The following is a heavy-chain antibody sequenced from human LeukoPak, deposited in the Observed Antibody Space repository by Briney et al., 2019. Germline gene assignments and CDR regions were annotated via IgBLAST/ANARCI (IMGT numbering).Heavy chain of an antibody. CDR3: ARGQVRGVHLLPYYYYYMDV. Sequence: ASVKVPCKASGYTFTSYDINWVRQATGQGLEWMGWMNPDSGNTGYAQKFQGRVTMTRNTSISTAHMELSSLRSEDTAVYYCARGQVRGVHLLPYYYYYMDVWGKGTTVTVSS. V-gene: IGHV1-8*01. CDR2: MNPDSGNT. J-gene: IGHJ6*03. CDR1: GYTFTSYD. D-gene: IGHD3-10*01.